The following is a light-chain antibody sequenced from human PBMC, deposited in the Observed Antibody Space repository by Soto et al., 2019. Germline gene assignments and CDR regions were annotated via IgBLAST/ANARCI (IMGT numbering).Light chain of an antibody. CDR2: EVS. CDR1: QSLIHSDGSTY. CDR3: MQGTHWPWT. J-gene: IGKJ1*01. V-gene: IGKV2-30*02. Sequence: DVVMTQSPLSLPVTLGQPASISCTSSQSLIHSDGSTYLSWFQQRPGQSPRRLIYEVSDRESGVPDRLSGSGSGTDFTLKISRVEAEDVGVYYCMQGTHWPWTFGQGTEVEIK.